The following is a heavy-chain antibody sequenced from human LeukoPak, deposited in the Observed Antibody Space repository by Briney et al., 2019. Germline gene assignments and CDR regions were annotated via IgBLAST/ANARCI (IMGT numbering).Heavy chain of an antibody. J-gene: IGHJ4*02. V-gene: IGHV4-39*01. CDR3: ASGTGPFDY. CDR1: GGSISSSSYS. CDR2: IYYSGST. Sequence: SETLSLTCTISGGSISSSSYSWGWIRQPPGKGLEWIGSIYYSGSTYYNPSLKSRVTISVDTSKNQFSLKLSSVTAADTAVYYCASGTGPFDYWGQGTLVTVSS. D-gene: IGHD1-1*01.